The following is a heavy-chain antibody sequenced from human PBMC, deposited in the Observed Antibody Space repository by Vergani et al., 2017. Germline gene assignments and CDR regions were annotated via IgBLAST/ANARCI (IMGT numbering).Heavy chain of an antibody. J-gene: IGHJ4*02. Sequence: EVQLLESGGDLVQPGGSLRLSCAASGFTFSSYAMSWVRQAPGKGLEWVSAISGSGGSTYYADSVKGRFTISRDNSKNTLYLQMNSLRAEDTAVYYCAKDDYDILTGSLGYWGQGTLVTVSS. CDR3: AKDDYDILTGSLGY. CDR2: ISGSGGST. D-gene: IGHD3-9*01. CDR1: GFTFSSYA. V-gene: IGHV3-23*01.